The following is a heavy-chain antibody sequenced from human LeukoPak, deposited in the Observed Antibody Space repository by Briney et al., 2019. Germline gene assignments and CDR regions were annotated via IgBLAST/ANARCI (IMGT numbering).Heavy chain of an antibody. D-gene: IGHD3-10*02. CDR2: IRFDASNQ. CDR1: GFTFSSYA. J-gene: IGHJ6*04. Sequence: HPGGSLRLSCAASGFTFSSYAMSWVRQTPGKGLEWVSFIRFDASNQYYADSVKGRFTISRDNAKNSLYLQMNSLRAEDTAVYYCAELGITMIGGVWGKGTTVTISS. V-gene: IGHV3-30*02. CDR3: AELGITMIGGV.